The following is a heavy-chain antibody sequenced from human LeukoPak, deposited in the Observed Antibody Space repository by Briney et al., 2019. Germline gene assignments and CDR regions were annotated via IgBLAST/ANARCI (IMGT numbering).Heavy chain of an antibody. CDR3: AGGGYISGSGSRFDP. Sequence: GASVKVSCKASGGTFSSYAISWVRQAPGQGLEWMGGINPNSGGTNYAQTFQGRVTMTRDTSISTAYMELSSLKSDDTAFYHCAGGGYISGSGSRFDPWGQGTLVTVSS. V-gene: IGHV1-2*02. CDR2: INPNSGGT. J-gene: IGHJ5*02. CDR1: GGTFSSYA. D-gene: IGHD3-22*01.